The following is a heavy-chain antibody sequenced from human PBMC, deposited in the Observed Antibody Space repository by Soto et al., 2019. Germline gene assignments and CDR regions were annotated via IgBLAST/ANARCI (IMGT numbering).Heavy chain of an antibody. D-gene: IGHD4-17*01. J-gene: IGHJ4*02. CDR1: GYTFTSYD. Sequence: QVQLVQSGAEVKKPGASVKVSCKASGYTFTSYDINWVRQATGQGLEWMGWMNPNSGNTGYAQKFQGRVTMTRNTSIRTAYTERSSLRSEDTAMYYCARSTNDYGDRHWGQGNLVTVSS. CDR2: MNPNSGNT. CDR3: ARSTNDYGDRH. V-gene: IGHV1-8*01.